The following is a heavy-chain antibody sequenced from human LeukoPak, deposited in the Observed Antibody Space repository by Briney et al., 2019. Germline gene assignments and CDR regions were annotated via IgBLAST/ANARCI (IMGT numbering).Heavy chain of an antibody. Sequence: PGGSLRLSCAASGFTFSSYSMNWVRQAPGKGLEWVSYISSSSSTIYYADSVKGRFTISRDNAKNSLYLQMNSLRDEDTAVYYCARDGDISAERITMVRGVGIDAFDIWGQGTMVTVSS. CDR2: ISSSSSTI. J-gene: IGHJ3*02. CDR3: ARDGDISAERITMVRGVGIDAFDI. CDR1: GFTFSSYS. V-gene: IGHV3-48*02. D-gene: IGHD3-10*01.